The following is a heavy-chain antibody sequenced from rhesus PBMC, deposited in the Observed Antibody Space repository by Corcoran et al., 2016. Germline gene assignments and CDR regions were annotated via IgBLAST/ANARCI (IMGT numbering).Heavy chain of an antibody. V-gene: IGHV2-95*01. CDR2: IYWNDIK. J-gene: IGHJ4*01. Sequence: QVTLKESGPALVKPTQTLTLTCTFSGFSISTTGTGVGWIRQPPAKALEWLASIYWNDIKYYSTSLKSRLTISKDTSKNQVVLTLTNMDPVDTATYYCAREKWVQFDFDYWGQGVLVTVSS. D-gene: IGHD5-24*01. CDR3: AREKWVQFDFDY. CDR1: GFSISTTGTG.